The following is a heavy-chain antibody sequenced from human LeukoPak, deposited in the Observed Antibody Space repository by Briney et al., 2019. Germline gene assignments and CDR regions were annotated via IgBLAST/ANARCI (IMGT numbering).Heavy chain of an antibody. Sequence: SETLSLTCTVSGYSITRGYYWGWIRQPPGKGLEWIGYIYYSGSTNYNPSLKSRVTISVDTSKNQFSLKLSSVTAADTAVYYCARDDSSSWSQAPSFDYWGQGTLVTVSS. J-gene: IGHJ4*02. CDR3: ARDDSSSWSQAPSFDY. V-gene: IGHV4-59*12. CDR2: IYYSGST. CDR1: GYSITRGYY. D-gene: IGHD6-13*01.